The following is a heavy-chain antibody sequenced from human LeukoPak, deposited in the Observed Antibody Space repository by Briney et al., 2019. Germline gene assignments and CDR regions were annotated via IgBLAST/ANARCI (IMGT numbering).Heavy chain of an antibody. Sequence: GGSLTLSCQASGFTFYMYAMSWVRQAPGKGLEWVASMCGTAGCTFYPDSVKGRFTISRDNSKNVLYLRMNSLTAEDTAIYYCAKDRPSGHYDRRDGDSWGQGTLVTVSS. D-gene: IGHD3-22*01. CDR1: GFTFYMYA. CDR2: MCGTAGCT. V-gene: IGHV3-23*01. CDR3: AKDRPSGHYDRRDGDS. J-gene: IGHJ5*01.